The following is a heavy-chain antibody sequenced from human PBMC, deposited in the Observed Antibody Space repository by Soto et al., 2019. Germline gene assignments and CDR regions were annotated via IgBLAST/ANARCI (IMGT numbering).Heavy chain of an antibody. CDR3: AREGGLAYCGGDCLYTWFDP. CDR2: RSYSGST. Sequence: QVQLQESGPGLVKPSQTLSLTCTVSGGSISSGDYYWSWVRQHPGKGLEWIGYRSYSGSTYYNPSLKSGVTIVVDTSRNQFSLRLSSVTAADTAVYYCAREGGLAYCGGDCLYTWFDPWGQGTLVTVSS. J-gene: IGHJ5*02. D-gene: IGHD2-21*02. V-gene: IGHV4-31*03. CDR1: GGSISSGDYY.